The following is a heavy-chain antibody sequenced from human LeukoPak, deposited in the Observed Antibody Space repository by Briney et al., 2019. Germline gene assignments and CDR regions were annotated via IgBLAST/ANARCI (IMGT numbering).Heavy chain of an antibody. CDR3: ARRGEARGSSGWLNWFDP. D-gene: IGHD6-19*01. J-gene: IGHJ5*02. Sequence: SETLSLTCTVSDGSISSSSYYGGWIRQPPGKGLEWIGSIYYSGSTYYNPSLKSRVTISVDTSKNQFSLKLSSVTAADTAVYNCARRGEARGSSGWLNWFDPWGQGTLVTVFS. V-gene: IGHV4-39*01. CDR1: DGSISSSSYY. CDR2: IYYSGST.